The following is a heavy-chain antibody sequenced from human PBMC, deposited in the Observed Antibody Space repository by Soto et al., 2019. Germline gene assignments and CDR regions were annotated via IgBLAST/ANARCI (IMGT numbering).Heavy chain of an antibody. J-gene: IGHJ6*02. CDR2: IYYSGST. CDR3: ARGTDHYYYGMDV. Sequence: SETLSLTCTVSGGSISSYYWSWIRQPPGKGLEWIGYIYYSGSTNYNPSLKSRVTISVDTSKNQFSLKLSSVTAAGTAVYYCARGTDHYYYGMDVWGQGTTVTVSS. D-gene: IGHD1-7*01. V-gene: IGHV4-59*01. CDR1: GGSISSYY.